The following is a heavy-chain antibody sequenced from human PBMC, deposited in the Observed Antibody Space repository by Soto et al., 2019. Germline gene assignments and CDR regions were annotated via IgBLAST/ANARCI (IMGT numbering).Heavy chain of an antibody. CDR2: INPDGSEK. CDR3: PRSLHS. V-gene: IGHV3-7*01. Sequence: GGSLRLSCAASGFAFSSWWMAWVRQAPGKGLEWVANINPDGSEKHYVDTGKGRFTSSRDNAKNLLYQHMSSLTAEDSALHCCPRSLHSWFQQTRCTVS. CDR1: GFAFSSWW. J-gene: IGHJ4*02.